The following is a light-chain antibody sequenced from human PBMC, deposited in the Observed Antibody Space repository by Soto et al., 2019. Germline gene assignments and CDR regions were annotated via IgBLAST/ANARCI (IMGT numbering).Light chain of an antibody. CDR1: QSVSSSY. J-gene: IGKJ1*01. CDR3: QQYGSLSGT. V-gene: IGKV3-20*01. CDR2: GAS. Sequence: ILLTQSPCTLSFPPGESATLSCRASQSVSSSYLAWYQQKPGQAPSLLMYGASSRATGIPDRFSGSGSGTDFTLTICRSAPEDFEVYYCQQYGSLSGTFGQGTKVDIK.